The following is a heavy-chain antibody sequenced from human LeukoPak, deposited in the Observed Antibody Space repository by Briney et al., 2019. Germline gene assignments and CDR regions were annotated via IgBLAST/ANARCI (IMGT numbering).Heavy chain of an antibody. CDR3: ARDGGDIVVPNQQRFYYCYMDV. CDR2: IIPIFGTA. CDR1: GGTFSSYA. J-gene: IGHJ6*03. Sequence: SVKVSCKASGGTFSSYAISWVRQAPGQGLEWMGGIIPIFGTANYAQKFQGRVTITADESTSTAYMELSSLRSEDTAVYYCARDGGDIVVPNQQRFYYCYMDVWGKGTTVTVSS. D-gene: IGHD2-2*01. V-gene: IGHV1-69*13.